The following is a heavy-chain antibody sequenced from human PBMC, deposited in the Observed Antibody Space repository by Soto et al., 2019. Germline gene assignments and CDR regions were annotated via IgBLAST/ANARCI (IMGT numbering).Heavy chain of an antibody. J-gene: IGHJ4*02. V-gene: IGHV4-34*01. CDR2: INHSGST. CDR1: GGSFSGYY. CDR3: ARATYNVLRYFDWLLNAYDY. Sequence: SETLSLTCAVYGGSFSGYYWSWIRQPPGKGLEWIGEINHSGSTNYNPSLKSRVTISVDTSKNQFSLKLSSVTAADTAVYYCARATYNVLRYFDWLLNAYDYWGQGTLVTVPQ. D-gene: IGHD3-9*01.